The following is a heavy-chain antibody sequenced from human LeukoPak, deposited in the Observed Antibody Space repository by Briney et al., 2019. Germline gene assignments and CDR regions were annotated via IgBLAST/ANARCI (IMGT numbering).Heavy chain of an antibody. J-gene: IGHJ6*02. D-gene: IGHD3-16*01. V-gene: IGHV4-39*07. CDR2: IYYSGST. Sequence: SETLSLTCTVSGGSISSSSYYWGWIRQPPGKGLEWIGSIYYSGSTYYNPSLKSRVTISVDTSKNQFSLKLSSVTAADTAVYYCARHVPYYDSDFSAWGMDVWGQGTTVTVSS. CDR1: GGSISSSSYY. CDR3: ARHVPYYDSDFSAWGMDV.